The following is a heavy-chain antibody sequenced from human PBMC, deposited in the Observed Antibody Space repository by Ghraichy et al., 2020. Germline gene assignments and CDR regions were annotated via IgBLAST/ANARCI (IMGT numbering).Heavy chain of an antibody. J-gene: IGHJ4*02. Sequence: ESLNISCKGSGYSFTSYWIGWVRQMPGKGLEWMGIIYPGNSDTIYSPSFQGQVTISADKSIDTAYLQWGSLKASDSAMYYCARRRSGGSRFDNWGQGTLVTVPS. CDR3: ARRRSGGSRFDN. CDR2: IYPGNSDT. CDR1: GYSFTSYW. V-gene: IGHV5-51*01. D-gene: IGHD2-15*01.